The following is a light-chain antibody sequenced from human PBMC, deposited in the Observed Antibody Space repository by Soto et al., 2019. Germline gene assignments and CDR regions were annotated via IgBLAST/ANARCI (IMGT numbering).Light chain of an antibody. CDR1: QSISAW. V-gene: IGKV1-5*01. CDR3: LQHNSYPWT. Sequence: DIQMTQSPSTLSATAGDRVTITCRASQSISAWLAWYQQKPGKAPKLLIYDASNLESGVPSRFSGSGSGTEFTLTISNLQPDDFATYYCLQHNSYPWTFGQGTKVEIK. CDR2: DAS. J-gene: IGKJ1*01.